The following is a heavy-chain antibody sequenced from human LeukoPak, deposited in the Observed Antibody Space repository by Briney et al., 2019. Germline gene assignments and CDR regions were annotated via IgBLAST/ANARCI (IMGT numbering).Heavy chain of an antibody. D-gene: IGHD3-22*01. J-gene: IGHJ4*02. V-gene: IGHV3-23*01. Sequence: GGSLRLSCVASGFTFSNYAMSWVRQAPGKGLEWVPGISDSGGRTYNADSVKGRFTISRDNSKNTLYLQMNSLRVEDTAVYYCAKVSYITMRVVVITGFDYWGQGTLVTVSS. CDR2: ISDSGGRT. CDR3: AKVSYITMRVVVITGFDY. CDR1: GFTFSNYA.